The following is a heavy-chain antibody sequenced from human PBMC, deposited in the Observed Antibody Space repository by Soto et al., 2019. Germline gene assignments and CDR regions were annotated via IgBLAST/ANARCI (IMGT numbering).Heavy chain of an antibody. CDR2: IYSRGNT. V-gene: IGHV4-31*03. CDR3: ARGTYYFYMDV. J-gene: IGHJ6*03. CDR1: AGSIGSGFYY. Sequence: QVQLQESGPGLVKPSQTLSLTCTVSAGSIGSGFYYWSWIRQHPGKGLEWIGYIYSRGNTYYNPSLKSRVTISLDTSDNQFSLTLSSVTAADTAVYCCARGTYYFYMDVWGKGTTVTVSS.